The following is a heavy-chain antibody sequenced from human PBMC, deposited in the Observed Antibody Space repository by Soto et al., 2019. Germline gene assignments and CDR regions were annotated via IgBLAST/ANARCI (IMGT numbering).Heavy chain of an antibody. CDR1: GFTFSSYG. D-gene: IGHD5-12*01. CDR3: ARASRDGYNYGGYFDY. Sequence: GGSLRLSCAASGFTFSSYGMHWVRQAPGNGLEWVAVIWYDGSNKYYADSVKGRFTISRDNSKNTLYLQMNSLRAEDTAVYYCARASRDGYNYGGYFDYWGQGTLVTVSS. V-gene: IGHV3-33*01. J-gene: IGHJ4*02. CDR2: IWYDGSNK.